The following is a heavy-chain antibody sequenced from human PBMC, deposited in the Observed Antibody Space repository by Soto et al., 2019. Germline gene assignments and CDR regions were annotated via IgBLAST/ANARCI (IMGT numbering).Heavy chain of an antibody. Sequence: GGSLRLSCAASGFTFSSYAMHWVRQAPGKGLEWVANIKQDGSEKYYVGSVKGRFTISRDNAKNSLYLQMNSLRAEDTAVYYCARFYYDSSGYLPSPYYYYYGMDVWGQGTTVTVSS. V-gene: IGHV3-7*04. CDR3: ARFYYDSSGYLPSPYYYYYGMDV. CDR1: GFTFSSYA. J-gene: IGHJ6*02. CDR2: IKQDGSEK. D-gene: IGHD3-22*01.